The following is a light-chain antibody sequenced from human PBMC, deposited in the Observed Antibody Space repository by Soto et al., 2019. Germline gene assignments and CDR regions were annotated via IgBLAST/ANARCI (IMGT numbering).Light chain of an antibody. Sequence: EIVLTQSPATLSLSPGERATLSCRASQSVSDHLAWYQHKPGQAPRLLIYDASNRATGIPARFTGSGSGTALTLTISSLEPEGFSVYYCHQRSNWPGTFGGGTKVDI. CDR2: DAS. V-gene: IGKV3-11*01. J-gene: IGKJ4*01. CDR1: QSVSDH. CDR3: HQRSNWPGT.